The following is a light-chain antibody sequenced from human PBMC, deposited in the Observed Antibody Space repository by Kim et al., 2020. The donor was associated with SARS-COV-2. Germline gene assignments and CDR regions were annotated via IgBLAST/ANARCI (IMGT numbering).Light chain of an antibody. Sequence: IQLTQSPSSVSASVGDRVTITCRASQDINTWLGWYQQKPGKAPKLQIYGASNLQSGVPSRFSGSGSGTDFTLTISRLQPDDCATYYCQQANSFPPWTFGQGTKVDIK. J-gene: IGKJ1*01. V-gene: IGKV1-12*01. CDR2: GAS. CDR1: QDINTW. CDR3: QQANSFPPWT.